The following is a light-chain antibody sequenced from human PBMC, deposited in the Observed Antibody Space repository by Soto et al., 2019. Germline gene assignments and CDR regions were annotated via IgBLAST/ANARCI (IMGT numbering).Light chain of an antibody. CDR1: QSIGTW. CDR2: DAS. J-gene: IGKJ1*01. V-gene: IGKV1-5*01. Sequence: DIQVTQSPSTLSASVGDRVTITCGASQSIGTWLAWYQQKPGKAPKLLIFDASTLQSGVPSRFSGSRSETEFTLTITSLQPEDFATYYCQQVKNYPRTFGQGTKVDIK. CDR3: QQVKNYPRT.